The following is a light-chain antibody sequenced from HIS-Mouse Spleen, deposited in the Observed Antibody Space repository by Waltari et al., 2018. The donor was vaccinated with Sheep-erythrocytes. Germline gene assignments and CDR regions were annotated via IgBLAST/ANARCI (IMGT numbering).Light chain of an antibody. Sequence: EIVLTQSPGTLSLSPGERATLSCRASQSVSSSYLAWYQQKPGQAPRLLIYGASSRATGIPGRFSGSGSGTDFTLTISRLEPEDVAVYYCQQYGSSPFTFGPGTKVDIK. CDR3: QQYGSSPFT. J-gene: IGKJ3*01. V-gene: IGKV3-20*01. CDR1: QSVSSSY. CDR2: GAS.